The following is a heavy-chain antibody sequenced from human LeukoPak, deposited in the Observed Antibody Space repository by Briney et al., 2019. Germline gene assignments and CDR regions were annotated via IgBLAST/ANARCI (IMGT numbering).Heavy chain of an antibody. CDR2: ISAYNGNA. Sequence: ASVKVSCKASGYTFTNYGISWVRQAPGQGLEWMGWISAYNGNADYAQKFQGRVTMTTDTSTSIGYMELRTLRSDDTAVYYCARVGEYCSGDSCLDYRGQGTLVTVSS. J-gene: IGHJ4*02. CDR3: ARVGEYCSGDSCLDY. V-gene: IGHV1-18*01. D-gene: IGHD2-15*01. CDR1: GYTFTNYG.